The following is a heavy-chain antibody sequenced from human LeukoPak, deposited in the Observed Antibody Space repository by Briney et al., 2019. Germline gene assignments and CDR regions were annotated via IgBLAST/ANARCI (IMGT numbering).Heavy chain of an antibody. CDR1: GFTFNTYS. D-gene: IGHD3-10*01. Sequence: GGSLRLSCAASGFTFNTYSMSWVRQAPGKGLEWVGRIKSKTDGGTTDYAAPVKGRFTISRDDSKNTLYLQMNSLKTEDTAVYYCTTYYGSGSSSYPQWGQGTLVTVSS. J-gene: IGHJ4*02. V-gene: IGHV3-15*01. CDR2: IKSKTDGGTT. CDR3: TTYYGSGSSSYPQ.